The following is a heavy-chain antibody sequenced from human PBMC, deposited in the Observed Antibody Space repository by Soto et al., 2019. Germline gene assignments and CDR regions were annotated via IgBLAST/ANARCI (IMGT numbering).Heavy chain of an antibody. CDR3: ARPGERTMRSLNWFDP. V-gene: IGHV4-39*01. J-gene: IGHJ5*02. CDR1: GGSISSSNYF. D-gene: IGHD7-27*01. CDR2: MYYSGST. Sequence: QLQLQESGPGLVKPSETLSLTCTVSGGSISSSNYFWGWIRQPPGKGLEWIGSMYYSGSTYYNPYLXNXAXIXXDTSKNQFSLTLSSVTAADTAMYSCARPGERTMRSLNWFDPGGQGTLVTVSS.